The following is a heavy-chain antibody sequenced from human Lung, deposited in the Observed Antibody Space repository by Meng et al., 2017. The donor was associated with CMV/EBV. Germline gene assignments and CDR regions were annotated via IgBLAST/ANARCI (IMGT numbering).Heavy chain of an antibody. J-gene: IGHJ6*02. Sequence: GGSLRLSCAASGFHFSTYWMSWVRQAPGEALEWVANINQDGSQRNYVDSVKGRFTISRDNAKNSMYLQMNSLRVEDTAVYYCGRDVDVWGQGTTVTVSS. CDR1: GFHFSTYW. CDR3: GRDVDV. V-gene: IGHV3-7*01. CDR2: INQDGSQR.